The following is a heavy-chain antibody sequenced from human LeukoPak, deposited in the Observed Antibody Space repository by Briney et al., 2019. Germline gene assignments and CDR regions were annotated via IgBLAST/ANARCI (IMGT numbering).Heavy chain of an antibody. CDR2: ISGSGGST. CDR3: ATDQDHGYFRQ. J-gene: IGHJ1*01. V-gene: IGHV3-23*01. D-gene: IGHD4-17*01. CDR1: GFTFSTYA. Sequence: QSGGSLRLSCAASGFTFSTYAMSWVRQAPGKGLEWVSAISGSGGSTYYADSVKGRFTISRDNSKNTLYLQMNSLRAEDTAVFYCATDQDHGYFRQWGQGTLVIVSS.